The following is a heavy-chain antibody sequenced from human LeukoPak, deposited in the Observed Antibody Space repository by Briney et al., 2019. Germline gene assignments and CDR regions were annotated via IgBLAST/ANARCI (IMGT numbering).Heavy chain of an antibody. CDR1: GFTFSSYG. J-gene: IGHJ4*02. CDR3: AKDGHYYDSSGYLDF. Sequence: PGRSLRLSCAASGFTFSSYGMHWVRQAPGKGLEWVAAIWYDGTNKYYADSVKGRFIISRDNSKNTLYLQVNSLRAEDTAVYYCAKDGHYYDSSGYLDFWGQGTLVTVSS. CDR2: IWYDGTNK. D-gene: IGHD3-22*01. V-gene: IGHV3-30*18.